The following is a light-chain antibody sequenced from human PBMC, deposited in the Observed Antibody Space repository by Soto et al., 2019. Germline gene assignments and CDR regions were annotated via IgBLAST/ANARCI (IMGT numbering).Light chain of an antibody. CDR3: QHYNSYWT. J-gene: IGKJ1*01. V-gene: IGKV1-5*03. CDR2: KAS. Sequence: DIQMTQSPSTLSASVGDRVTITCRASQSVSSSLAWYQQKPGKAPKLLIYKASSLESGVPSRFSGSGSETEFTLIITRVQPDDVATYYCQHYNSYWTFGQGTKVEIK. CDR1: QSVSSS.